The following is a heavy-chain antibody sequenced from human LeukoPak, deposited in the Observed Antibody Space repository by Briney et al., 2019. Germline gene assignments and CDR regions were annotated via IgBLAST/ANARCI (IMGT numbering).Heavy chain of an antibody. J-gene: IGHJ5*02. CDR2: IYYSGNT. V-gene: IGHV4-39*07. Sequence: PPETLSLTCTVSGGSISSSGSYWGWIRQPPGKGLEWIGSIYYSGNTYNPSLKSRVTISVDTSKNQFSLNLTSVNAADTAIYYCARVMAARREDLNWFDPWGQGTLVTVSS. CDR3: ARVMAARREDLNWFDP. CDR1: GGSISSSGSY. D-gene: IGHD6-6*01.